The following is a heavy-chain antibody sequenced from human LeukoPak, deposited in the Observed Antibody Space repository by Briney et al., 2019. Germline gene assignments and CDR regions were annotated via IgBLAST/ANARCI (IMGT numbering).Heavy chain of an antibody. CDR2: IGGGGGDT. CDR3: AKAVRGYLWYFDY. D-gene: IGHD2-2*03. CDR1: GFTFHNYA. J-gene: IGHJ4*02. Sequence: GGSLRLSCAALSGFTFHNYAMTWVRQAPGEGLEWVSTIGGGGGDTYYADSVKGRFTISRDNSKNTLYLQMNSLRADDTAVYFRAKAVRGYLWYFDYWGQGTLVSVSS. V-gene: IGHV3-23*01.